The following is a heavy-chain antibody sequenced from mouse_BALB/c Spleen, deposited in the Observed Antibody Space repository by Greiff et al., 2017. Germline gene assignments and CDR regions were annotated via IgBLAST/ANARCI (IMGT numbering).Heavy chain of an antibody. CDR3: ASGSYNYFDY. V-gene: IGHV3-6*02. CDR2: ISYDGSN. D-gene: IGHD1-1*02. Sequence: EVQRVESGPGLVKPSQSLSLTCSVTGYSITSGYYWNWIRQFPGNKLEWMGYISYDGSNNYNPSLKNRISITRDTSKNQFFLKLNSVTTEDTATYYCASGSYNYFDYWGQGTTLTVSS. CDR1: GYSITSGYY. J-gene: IGHJ2*01.